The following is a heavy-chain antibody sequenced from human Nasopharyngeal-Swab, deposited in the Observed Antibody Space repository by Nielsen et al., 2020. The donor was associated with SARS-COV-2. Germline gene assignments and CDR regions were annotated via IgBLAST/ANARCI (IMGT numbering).Heavy chain of an antibody. D-gene: IGHD3-22*01. CDR1: GYSLTSYW. CDR2: IDPSDSYT. V-gene: IGHV5-10-1*01. Sequence: ESLKIPRKGSGYSLTSYWISWVRQMPGKGLEWMGRIDPSDSYTNYSPSFQGHVTISADKSISTAYLQWSSLKASDTAMYYCARGAGIVTAYWGQGTLVTVSS. J-gene: IGHJ4*02. CDR3: ARGAGIVTAY.